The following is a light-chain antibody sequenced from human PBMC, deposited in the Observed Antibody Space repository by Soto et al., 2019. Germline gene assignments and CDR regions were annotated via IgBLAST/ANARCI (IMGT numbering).Light chain of an antibody. V-gene: IGKV3-20*01. CDR1: QSIRYNY. CDR2: GAS. J-gene: IGKJ1*01. CDR3: QQYGDSPWT. Sequence: EIVLTQSPGTLSLSPGEGATLSCRASQSIRYNYLAWYQQRPDQAPRLLIYGASTRAAGIPARFSGSGSGTEFTTTISSLQSEDVAVYYCQQYGDSPWTLGRGTKVDIK.